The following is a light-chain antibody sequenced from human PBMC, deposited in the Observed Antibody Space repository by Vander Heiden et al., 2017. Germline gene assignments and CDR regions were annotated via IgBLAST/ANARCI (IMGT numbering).Light chain of an antibody. CDR2: EVS. CDR1: SSDVGRYNL. CDR3: CSYAGSSTLV. V-gene: IGLV2-23*02. J-gene: IGLJ3*02. Sequence: QSALTQPASVSGSPGQSIPISCTGTSSDVGRYNLVSWYQQHPGKAPKLMIYEVSKRPSGVSNRFSGSKSGNTACLTISGLQAEDEADYYCCSYAGSSTLVFGGGTKLTVL.